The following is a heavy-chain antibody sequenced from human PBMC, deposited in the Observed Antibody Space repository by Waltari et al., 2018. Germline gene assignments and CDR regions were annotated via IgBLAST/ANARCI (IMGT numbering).Heavy chain of an antibody. V-gene: IGHV4-59*01. CDR1: GGSITGYS. Sequence: QVHLLESAPGLVRPSATLSLTCSVSGGSITGYSWTWIRQPPGKGLEWIGYIYYSGTTNYNPSLKDRVTISVDTSKNQLSLKLGSVTTADTAVYYCGRVPITMVRGVIGVDVWGQGTTVNVSS. CDR2: IYYSGTT. CDR3: GRVPITMVRGVIGVDV. J-gene: IGHJ6*02. D-gene: IGHD3-10*01.